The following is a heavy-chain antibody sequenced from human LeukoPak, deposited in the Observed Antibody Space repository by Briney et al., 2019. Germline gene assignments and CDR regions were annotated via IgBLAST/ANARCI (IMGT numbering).Heavy chain of an antibody. CDR1: GGSISSYY. V-gene: IGHV4-59*01. J-gene: IGHJ4*02. D-gene: IGHD5-18*01. Sequence: SETLSLTCSVSGGSISSYYWSWIRQPPGKGLEWIGYIYYSGSTNYNPSLKSRVTISVDTSKNQFSLKLSSVTAADTAVYYCARADRGYSYGYDLDYWGQGTLVTVSS. CDR2: IYYSGST. CDR3: ARADRGYSYGYDLDY.